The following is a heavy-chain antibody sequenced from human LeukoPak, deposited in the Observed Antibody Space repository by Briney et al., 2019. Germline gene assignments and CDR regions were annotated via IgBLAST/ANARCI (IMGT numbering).Heavy chain of an antibody. V-gene: IGHV4-59*08. CDR3: ARLDYNKGFNYYYGMDV. Sequence: SETLSLTCTVSGASMNTHYWNWIRQPPGKGLEWIGSIFYSGRTNYNPSLKGRLIISVDTSENQFSLKLSSVTAADTAVYYCARLDYNKGFNYYYGMDVWGQGTTVTVSS. CDR2: IFYSGRT. J-gene: IGHJ6*02. CDR1: GASMNTHY. D-gene: IGHD3-10*01.